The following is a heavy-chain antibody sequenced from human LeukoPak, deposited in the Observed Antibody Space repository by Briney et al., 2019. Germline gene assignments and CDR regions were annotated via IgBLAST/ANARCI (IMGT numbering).Heavy chain of an antibody. V-gene: IGHV3-30*04. Sequence: GGSLRLSCAASGFTFSSYAMHWVRQAPGKGLEWVAVISYDGSNKYYADSVKGRFTISRDNSKNTLYLQMSSLRAEDTAVYYCAREPPGWGMIVVDTRLDYWGQGTLVTVSS. CDR1: GFTFSSYA. D-gene: IGHD3-22*01. CDR2: ISYDGSNK. J-gene: IGHJ4*02. CDR3: AREPPGWGMIVVDTRLDY.